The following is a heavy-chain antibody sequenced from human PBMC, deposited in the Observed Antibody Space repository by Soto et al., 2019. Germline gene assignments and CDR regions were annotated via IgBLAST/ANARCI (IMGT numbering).Heavy chain of an antibody. CDR2: ISYTGST. CDR3: ARHYPIGNNWNYFDY. V-gene: IGHV4-59*08. J-gene: IGHJ4*02. CDR1: GGSISSYY. D-gene: IGHD1-1*01. Sequence: TLSLTCSVYGGSISSYYWGWTRQPPGKGLEWIGYISYTGSTDYSPSLKSRVTISVDTSKNQFSLKVRSVTAADTAIYFCARHYPIGNNWNYFDYWGRGTLVTVSS.